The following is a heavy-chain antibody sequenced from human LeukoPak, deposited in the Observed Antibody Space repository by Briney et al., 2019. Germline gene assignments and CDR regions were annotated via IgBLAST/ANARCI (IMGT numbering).Heavy chain of an antibody. D-gene: IGHD3-22*01. J-gene: IGHJ4*02. Sequence: ASVKVSCKASGYTFTGSYMHWVRQAPGQGLEWMGWINPNSGGTNYAQKFQGRVTMTRDTSISTAYMELSRLRSDDTAVYYCARFRYYYDSSGYSYWGQGTLVTVSS. V-gene: IGHV1-2*02. CDR1: GYTFTGSY. CDR2: INPNSGGT. CDR3: ARFRYYYDSSGYSY.